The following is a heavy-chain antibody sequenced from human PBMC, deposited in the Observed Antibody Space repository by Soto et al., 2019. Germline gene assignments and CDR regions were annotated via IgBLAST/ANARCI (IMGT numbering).Heavy chain of an antibody. D-gene: IGHD6-19*01. CDR1: GYTFTSYY. CDR3: GREGIEVAGRKGAFDI. J-gene: IGHJ3*02. Sequence: GASVKVSCKASGYTFTSYYIHWVRQAPGHGLEWMGIINPSGGTTTYAQKFQGRVTMTRDTSTSTVYMELSSLRSEDTALYYCGREGIEVAGRKGAFDIWGQGTMVTVSS. V-gene: IGHV1-46*03. CDR2: INPSGGTT.